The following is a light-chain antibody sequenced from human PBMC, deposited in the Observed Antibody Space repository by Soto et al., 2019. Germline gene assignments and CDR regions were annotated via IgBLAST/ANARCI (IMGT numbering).Light chain of an antibody. V-gene: IGKV1-39*01. J-gene: IGKJ1*01. Sequence: DIQMTQSPSSLSASEGDRVTITCQASQSISSYLNWYQQKPGKAPKLLIYAASSLHSGVPSRFSGSGSGTDFTLTISSLQAEDVAVYYCQQYYSSLTWTFGQGTKVDI. CDR3: QQYYSSLTWT. CDR1: QSISSY. CDR2: AAS.